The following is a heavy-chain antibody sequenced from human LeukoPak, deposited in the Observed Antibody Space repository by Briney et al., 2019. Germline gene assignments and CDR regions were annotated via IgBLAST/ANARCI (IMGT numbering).Heavy chain of an antibody. CDR2: ISYDGSNK. CDR1: GFTFSSYA. Sequence: PGRSLRLSCAASGFTFSSYAMHWVRQAPGKGLEWVAVISYDGSNKYYADSVKGRFTISRDNSKNTLYLQMNSLRAEDTAVYYCANLFDPWGQGTLVTVSS. V-gene: IGHV3-30-3*01. CDR3: ANLFDP. J-gene: IGHJ5*02.